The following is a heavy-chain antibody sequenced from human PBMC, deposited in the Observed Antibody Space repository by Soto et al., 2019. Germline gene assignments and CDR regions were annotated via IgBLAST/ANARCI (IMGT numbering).Heavy chain of an antibody. Sequence: PSETLCLTCTVSGGSISSSSYYWGWIRQPPGKGLEWIGSIYYGGSTYYNPSLKSRVTISVDTSKNQFSLKLSSVTAADTAVYYCARAGTTMVRGVISGWFDPWGQGTLVTVSS. CDR2: IYYGGST. CDR3: ARAGTTMVRGVISGWFDP. D-gene: IGHD3-10*01. V-gene: IGHV4-39*07. CDR1: GGSISSSSYY. J-gene: IGHJ5*02.